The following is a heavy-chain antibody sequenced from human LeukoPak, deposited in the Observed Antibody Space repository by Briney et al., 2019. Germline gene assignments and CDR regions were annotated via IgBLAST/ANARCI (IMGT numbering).Heavy chain of an antibody. CDR1: GGSFSGYY. CDR3: ARGSAARRRYFDY. Sequence: SETLSLTCAVYGGSFSGYYWSWIRQPPGKGLEWVGEINHSGSTNYNPSLKSRVTISVDTSKNQFSLKLSSVTAADTAVYYCARGSAARRRYFDYWGQGTLVTVSS. CDR2: INHSGST. J-gene: IGHJ4*02. D-gene: IGHD6-13*01. V-gene: IGHV4-34*01.